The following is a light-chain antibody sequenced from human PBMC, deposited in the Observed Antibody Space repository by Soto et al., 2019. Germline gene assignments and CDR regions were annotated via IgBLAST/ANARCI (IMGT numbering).Light chain of an antibody. J-gene: IGKJ1*01. Sequence: IQLTQSPSTLSASVGDRVTITCRASQSVRTWLAWFQQKPGKAPKLLIYKASTLESGVSSRFSGSGSGTEFTLTISSLQPEDFATYYCQQYNNDSTFGQGTKVEIK. CDR1: QSVRTW. V-gene: IGKV1-5*03. CDR2: KAS. CDR3: QQYNNDST.